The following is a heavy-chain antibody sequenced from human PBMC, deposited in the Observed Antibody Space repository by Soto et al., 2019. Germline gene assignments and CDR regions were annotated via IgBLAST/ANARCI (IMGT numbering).Heavy chain of an antibody. V-gene: IGHV2-70*01. D-gene: IGHD4-17*01. CDR3: ARIRWLYYGDFGYYYYGMGV. CDR2: IDWDDDK. CDR1: GFSLSTSGMC. J-gene: IGHJ6*02. Sequence: VSGPTLVNPTQTLTLTCTFSGFSLSTSGMCVSWIRQPPGKALEWLALIDWDDDKYYSTSLKTRLTISKDTSKNQVVLTMTNMDPVDTATYYCARIRWLYYGDFGYYYYGMGVWRQVPTVPASS.